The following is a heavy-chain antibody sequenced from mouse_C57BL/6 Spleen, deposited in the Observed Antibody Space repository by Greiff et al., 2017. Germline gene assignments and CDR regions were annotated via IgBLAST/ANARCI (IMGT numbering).Heavy chain of an antibody. D-gene: IGHD2-2*01. CDR2: ISSGGDYI. Sequence: EVKLMESGAGLVKPGGSLKLSCAASGFTFSSYAMSWVRQTPEKRLEWVAYISSGGDYIYYADTVKGRFTISRDNARNTLYLQMSSLKPEDTAMYYCTRDGGAYGYDDGGYAMDYWGQGTSVTVSS. CDR1: GFTFSSYA. V-gene: IGHV5-9-1*02. J-gene: IGHJ4*01. CDR3: TRDGGAYGYDDGGYAMDY.